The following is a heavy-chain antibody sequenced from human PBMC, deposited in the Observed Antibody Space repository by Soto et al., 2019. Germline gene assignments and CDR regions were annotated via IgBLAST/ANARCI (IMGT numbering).Heavy chain of an antibody. CDR1: GGSISSYY. D-gene: IGHD6-13*01. V-gene: IGHV4-59*01. Sequence: SETLSLTCTVSGGSISSYYWSWIRQPPGKGLEWIGYIYYSGSTNYNPSLKSRVTISVDTSKNQFSLKVSSVTAADTAVYYCARDSHVAAAGRRNYYYYVMDVWGQGTTVTVSS. J-gene: IGHJ6*02. CDR2: IYYSGST. CDR3: ARDSHVAAAGRRNYYYYVMDV.